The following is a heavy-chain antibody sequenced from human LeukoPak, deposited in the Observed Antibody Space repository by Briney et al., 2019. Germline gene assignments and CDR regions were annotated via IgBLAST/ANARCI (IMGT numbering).Heavy chain of an antibody. CDR3: AKRGYGSGSYYSRNSYYFDY. Sequence: GGSLRLSCAASGFTFSSYAMSWVRQAPGKGLEWVSAISGSGGSTYYADSVKGRFTISRDNSKNTLYLQMNSLRAEDTAVYYCAKRGYGSGSYYSRNSYYFDYWGQGTLVTVSS. J-gene: IGHJ4*02. V-gene: IGHV3-23*01. CDR2: ISGSGGST. D-gene: IGHD3-10*01. CDR1: GFTFSSYA.